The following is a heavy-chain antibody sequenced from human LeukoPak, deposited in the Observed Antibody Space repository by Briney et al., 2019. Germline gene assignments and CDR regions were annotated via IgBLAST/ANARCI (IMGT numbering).Heavy chain of an antibody. D-gene: IGHD6-19*01. V-gene: IGHV3-33*01. CDR3: ARDGIAVAGTGYYYFDY. J-gene: IGHJ4*02. Sequence: SGRSLRLSCAASGFTFSSYGMHWVRQAPGKGLEWVAVIWYDGSNKYYADSVKGRFTISRDNSKNTLYLQMNSLRAEDTAVYYYARDGIAVAGTGYYYFDYSGQGTLVTVSS. CDR2: IWYDGSNK. CDR1: GFTFSSYG.